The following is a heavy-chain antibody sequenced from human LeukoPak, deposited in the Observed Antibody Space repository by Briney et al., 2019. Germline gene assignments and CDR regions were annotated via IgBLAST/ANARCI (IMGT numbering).Heavy chain of an antibody. CDR2: IWYDGSNK. CDR3: ARFLGSDSSGYFDY. D-gene: IGHD3-22*01. V-gene: IGHV3-33*01. CDR1: GFTFSSYG. Sequence: GGSLRLSCAASGFTFSSYGMHWVRQAPGKGLEWVAVIWYDGSNKYYVDSVKGRFTISRDNSKNTLYLQMNSLRAEDTAVYYCARFLGSDSSGYFDYWGQGTLVTVSS. J-gene: IGHJ4*02.